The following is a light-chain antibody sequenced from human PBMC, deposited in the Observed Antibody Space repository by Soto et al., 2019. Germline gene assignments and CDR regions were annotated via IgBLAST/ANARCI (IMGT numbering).Light chain of an antibody. V-gene: IGKV3-20*01. CDR3: QQYGSSVWT. J-gene: IGKJ1*01. CDR2: GAL. CDR1: QSLSTTY. Sequence: EIVLTQSPGTLSLSPGERATLSCRASQSLSTTYLAWYQQKPGRPPRLLIYGALSRATGIPDRFSGSGSETDFTLTISRLEPEDFAVYYCQQYGSSVWTFGQGTKVDIK.